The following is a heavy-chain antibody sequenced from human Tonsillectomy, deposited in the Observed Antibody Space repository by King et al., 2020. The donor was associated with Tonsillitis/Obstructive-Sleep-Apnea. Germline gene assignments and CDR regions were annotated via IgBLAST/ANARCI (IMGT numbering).Heavy chain of an antibody. CDR2: ISSSSSYI. V-gene: IGHV3-21*01. Sequence: QLVQSGGGLVKPGGSLRLSCAASGFTFSSYSMNWVRQAPGKGLEWVSSISSSSSYIYYADSVKGRFTISRDNAKNSLYLQMNSLRAEDTAVYYCARADYGGNGALTFDIWGQGTMVTVSS. J-gene: IGHJ3*02. CDR3: ARADYGGNGALTFDI. CDR1: GFTFSSYS. D-gene: IGHD4-23*01.